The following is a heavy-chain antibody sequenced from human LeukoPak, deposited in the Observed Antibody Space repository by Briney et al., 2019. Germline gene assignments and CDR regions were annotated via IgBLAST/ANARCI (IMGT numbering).Heavy chain of an antibody. D-gene: IGHD1-26*01. CDR1: GGSISSSSYY. Sequence: SETLSLTCTVSGGSISSSSYYWGWIRQPPGKGLEWIGSIYYSGSTYYNPSLKSRVTISVDTSKNQFSLKLSSVTAADTAVYYCARDRNSGSYPTPFDYWGQGTLVTVSS. CDR2: IYYSGST. CDR3: ARDRNSGSYPTPFDY. J-gene: IGHJ4*02. V-gene: IGHV4-39*07.